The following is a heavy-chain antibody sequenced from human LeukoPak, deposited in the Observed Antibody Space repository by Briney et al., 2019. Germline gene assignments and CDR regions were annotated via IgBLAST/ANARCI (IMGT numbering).Heavy chain of an antibody. J-gene: IGHJ3*02. Sequence: ASVKLSCKASGYTFTGYYMNWVRQAPGQGLEWMGWINPDSGGKNNAEMFQGSVTMTRDKSISKAYMERSRLRSDNTAVYNCARTFYDTLDSGAFDIWGQGTMVTVSS. CDR1: GYTFTGYY. CDR3: ARTFYDTLDSGAFDI. D-gene: IGHD2/OR15-2a*01. V-gene: IGHV1-2*02. CDR2: INPDSGGK.